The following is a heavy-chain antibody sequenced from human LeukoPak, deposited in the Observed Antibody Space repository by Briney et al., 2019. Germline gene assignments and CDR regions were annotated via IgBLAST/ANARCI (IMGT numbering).Heavy chain of an antibody. CDR3: AKDTKRELRGFFDY. CDR2: ISGSGGST. J-gene: IGHJ4*02. D-gene: IGHD1-7*01. CDR1: GFTFSSYA. Sequence: GGSLRLSCAASGFTFSSYAMSWVRQAPGKGLEWVSAISGSGGSTYYADSVKGRVTISRDNSKNTLYLQMNSLRAEDTAVYYCAKDTKRELRGFFDYWGQGTLVTVSS. V-gene: IGHV3-23*01.